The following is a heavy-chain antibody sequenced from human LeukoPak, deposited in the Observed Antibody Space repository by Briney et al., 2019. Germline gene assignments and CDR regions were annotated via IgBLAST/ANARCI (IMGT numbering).Heavy chain of an antibody. CDR2: IYYSGST. J-gene: IGHJ2*01. D-gene: IGHD3-22*01. Sequence: SETLSLTCTVSGGSISSYYWSWIRQPPGKGLEWIGYIYYSGSTNYNPSLKSRVTISVDTSKNQFSLKLSSVTAADTAVYYCARAQYYYDDFDLWGRGTLVTVSS. V-gene: IGHV4-59*01. CDR3: ARAQYYYDDFDL. CDR1: GGSISSYY.